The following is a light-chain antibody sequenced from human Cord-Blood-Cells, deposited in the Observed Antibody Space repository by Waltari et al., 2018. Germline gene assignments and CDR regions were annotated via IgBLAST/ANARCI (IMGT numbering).Light chain of an antibody. V-gene: IGKV3-20*01. CDR2: GAS. CDR3: QQYGSSPYT. J-gene: IGKJ2*01. CDR1: QSVSSSY. Sequence: ENVLTQSPGTLSLSLGERATLSCRASQSVSSSYLAWYQQKPGQAPRLLIYGASSRATGIPDRFSGSGSGTDFTLTMSRLEPEDFAVYYCQQYGSSPYTFGQWTKLEIK.